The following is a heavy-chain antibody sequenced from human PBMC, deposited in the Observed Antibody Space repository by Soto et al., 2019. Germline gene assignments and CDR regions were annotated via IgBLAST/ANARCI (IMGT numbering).Heavy chain of an antibody. CDR3: SYLPCSGCSCYWFSFSGMNV. V-gene: IGHV2-5*02. CDR2: IYWDDDK. D-gene: IGHD2-15*01. J-gene: IGHJ6*02. Sequence: QITLKESGPTLVKPTQTLTLTCTFSGFSLSTSGVGVAWIRQPPGKALEWLALIYWDDDKRYRPSLESRFTITKDASKSQVVLTMTNMDSVDTATYYCSYLPCSGCSCYWFSFSGMNVWGQGTTVTVSS. CDR1: GFSLSTSGVG.